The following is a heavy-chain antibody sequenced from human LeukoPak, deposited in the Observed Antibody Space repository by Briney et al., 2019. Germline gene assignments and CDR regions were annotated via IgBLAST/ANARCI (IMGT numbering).Heavy chain of an antibody. Sequence: PSETLSLTCTVSGGSISSYYWSWIRQPPGKGLEWIGYIYHSGSTNYNPSLKSRVTISVDTSKNQFSLKLSSVTAADTAVYYCARLRRDGYNYRGYYYGMDVWGQGTTVTVSS. CDR3: ARLRRDGYNYRGYYYGMDV. J-gene: IGHJ6*02. D-gene: IGHD5-24*01. V-gene: IGHV4-59*12. CDR1: GGSISSYY. CDR2: IYHSGST.